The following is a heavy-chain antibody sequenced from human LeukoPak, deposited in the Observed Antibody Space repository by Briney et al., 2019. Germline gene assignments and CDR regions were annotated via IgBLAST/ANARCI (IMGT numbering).Heavy chain of an antibody. D-gene: IGHD1-7*01. CDR1: GYTLTELS. CDR3: ATARTGTTGGTLFF. Sequence: ASVKVSCKVSGYTLTELSMHWVRQAPGKGLEWMGGFDPEDGETIYAQKFQGRVTMTEDTSTDTAYMELSSLRSEDTAVHYCATARTGTTGGTLFFWGQGTLVTVSS. V-gene: IGHV1-24*01. CDR2: FDPEDGET. J-gene: IGHJ4*02.